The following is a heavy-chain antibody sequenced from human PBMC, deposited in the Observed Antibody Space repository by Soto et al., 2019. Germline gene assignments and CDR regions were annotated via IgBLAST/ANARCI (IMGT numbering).Heavy chain of an antibody. CDR3: ARDQGIASSGPFDY. D-gene: IGHD6-13*01. Sequence: SETLSLTCAVYGGSFSGYYWSWIRQPPGKGLEWIGVINHSGSTNYNPSLKSRVTISIDTSKSQLSLKLNSVTAADTAVYYCARDQGIASSGPFDYWGPGTLVTVSS. J-gene: IGHJ4*02. CDR1: GGSFSGYY. V-gene: IGHV4-34*01. CDR2: INHSGST.